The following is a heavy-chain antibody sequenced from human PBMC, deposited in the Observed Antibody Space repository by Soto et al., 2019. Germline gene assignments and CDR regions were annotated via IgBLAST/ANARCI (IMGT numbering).Heavy chain of an antibody. CDR1: GGSISSSNW. Sequence: PSETLSLTCAVSGGSISSSNWWSWVRQPPGKGLEWIGEIYHSGSTNYNPSLKSRVTISVDKSENQFSLKLSSVTAADTAVYYCARGRYCTNGVCYPADYWGQGTLVTVSS. V-gene: IGHV4-4*02. CDR2: IYHSGST. J-gene: IGHJ4*02. D-gene: IGHD2-8*01. CDR3: ARGRYCTNGVCYPADY.